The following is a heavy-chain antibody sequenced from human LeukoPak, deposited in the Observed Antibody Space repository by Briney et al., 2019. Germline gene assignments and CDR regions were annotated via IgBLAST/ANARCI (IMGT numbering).Heavy chain of an antibody. J-gene: IGHJ6*03. CDR3: ATTVGELLNLYYYYYYMDV. D-gene: IGHD3-16*01. V-gene: IGHV4-38-2*02. Sequence: PSETLSLTCTVSGYSISSGYYWGWIRQPPGKGLEWIGIIYHSGRTDYNPSLKSRVTISEDTSKNQFSLKLSSVTAADTAVYYCATTVGELLNLYYYYYYMDVWGKGTTVTVSS. CDR2: IYHSGRT. CDR1: GYSISSGYY.